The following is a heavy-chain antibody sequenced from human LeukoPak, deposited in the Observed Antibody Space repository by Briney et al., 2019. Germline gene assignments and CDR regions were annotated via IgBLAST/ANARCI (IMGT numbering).Heavy chain of an antibody. Sequence: ASVKVSCKVSGYTLTELSMHWVRQAPGKGLEWMGGFDPEDGETIYAQKFQGRVTTTEDTSTDTAYMELSSPRSEDTAVYYCATVTYGSGSYYRGETFDYWGQGTLVTVSS. CDR3: ATVTYGSGSYYRGETFDY. V-gene: IGHV1-24*01. J-gene: IGHJ4*02. CDR1: GYTLTELS. CDR2: FDPEDGET. D-gene: IGHD3-10*01.